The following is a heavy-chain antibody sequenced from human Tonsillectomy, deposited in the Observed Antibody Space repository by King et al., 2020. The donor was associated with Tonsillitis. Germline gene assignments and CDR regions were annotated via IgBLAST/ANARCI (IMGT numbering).Heavy chain of an antibody. D-gene: IGHD2-8*01. CDR1: GFTFGDYA. CDR2: IRGKGYGGTA. V-gene: IGHV3-49*03. CDR3: ARYGMPNGGSNDY. J-gene: IGHJ4*02. Sequence: VQLVESGGGLVQPGRSLRLSCRASGFTFGDYAMSWFRQAPRKGLEWVGFIRGKGYGGTAEYAASVKGRFTISRDDSTSIAYLQMNSLKTEDTAMYYCARYGMPNGGSNDYWGQGTLVTVSS.